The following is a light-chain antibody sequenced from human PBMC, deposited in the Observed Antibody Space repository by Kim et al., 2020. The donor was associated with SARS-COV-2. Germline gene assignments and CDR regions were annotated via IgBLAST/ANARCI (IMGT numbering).Light chain of an antibody. CDR3: QQRTNSPPWT. CDR2: DAS. J-gene: IGKJ1*01. V-gene: IGKV3-11*01. Sequence: SPGDRATLSGRASQSVSIYLAWYQQKLGQAPRLLIYDASNRATGIPARFSGSGSGTDFTLTISSLEPEDFAVYYCQQRTNSPPWTFGQGTKVDIK. CDR1: QSVSIY.